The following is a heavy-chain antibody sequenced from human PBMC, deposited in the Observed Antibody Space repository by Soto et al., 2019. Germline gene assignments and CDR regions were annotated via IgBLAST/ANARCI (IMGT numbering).Heavy chain of an antibody. J-gene: IGHJ4*02. CDR2: IKPSSGGT. Sequence: ASVKVSCKASGYTFSDYYILWVRQAPGQGLEWLAWIKPSSGGTNYEEKFQDRVTVTSDTAISTTFLELSSLRSDDTAVYYCAKCRSQWLSSLHSWGQGTLVTVSS. D-gene: IGHD6-19*01. CDR3: AKCRSQWLSSLHS. CDR1: GYTFSDYY. V-gene: IGHV1-2*02.